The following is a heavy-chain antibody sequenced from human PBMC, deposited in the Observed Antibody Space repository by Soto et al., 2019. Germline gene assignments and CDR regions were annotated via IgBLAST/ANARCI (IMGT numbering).Heavy chain of an antibody. V-gene: IGHV3-30*18. CDR1: GFTFSIFG. J-gene: IGHJ6*02. D-gene: IGHD3-10*01. CDR2: LSYDGTYK. CDR3: AKDQAKYGSGYFYGMDV. Sequence: QEHLVQSGGGVVQPGGSLRLSCDASGFTFSIFGMHWVRQAPGKGLEWVAVLSYDGTYKYYADSVKARFTISRDNSKNMLFLQMNSLRPDDTAVYYCAKDQAKYGSGYFYGMDVWGQGTAVTVSS.